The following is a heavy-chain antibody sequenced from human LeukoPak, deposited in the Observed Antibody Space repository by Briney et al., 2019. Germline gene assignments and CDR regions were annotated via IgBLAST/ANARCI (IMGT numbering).Heavy chain of an antibody. CDR3: ARVDAHEYSSSSADY. J-gene: IGHJ4*02. V-gene: IGHV1-18*01. CDR1: GYTFTSYG. CDR2: ISAYNGNT. D-gene: IGHD6-6*01. Sequence: ASVKVSCKASGYTFTSYGISWVRQAPGQGLEWMGWISAYNGNTNYAQKLQGRVTMTTDTSTSTAYMELRSLRSDDTAAYYCARVDAHEYSSSSADYWGQGTLATVSS.